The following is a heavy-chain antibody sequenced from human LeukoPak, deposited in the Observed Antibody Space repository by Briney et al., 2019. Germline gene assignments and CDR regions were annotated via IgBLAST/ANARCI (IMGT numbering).Heavy chain of an antibody. Sequence: ASETLSLTCTVSGGSTSSYYWSWIRQPPGKGLEWIGYIYYSGSTNYNPSLKSRVTISVDTSKNQFSLKLSSVTAADTAVYYCARGPSTFYYYGMDVWGQGTTVTVSS. CDR3: ARGPSTFYYYGMDV. V-gene: IGHV4-59*01. CDR2: IYYSGST. CDR1: GGSTSSYY. J-gene: IGHJ6*02.